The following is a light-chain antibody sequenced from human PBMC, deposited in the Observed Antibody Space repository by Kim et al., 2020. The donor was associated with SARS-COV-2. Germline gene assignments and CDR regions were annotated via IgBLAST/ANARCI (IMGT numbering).Light chain of an antibody. Sequence: EIVLTQSPGTLSLSPGERATLSCRASQTVSSNSLAWYQQKPGQAPRLLIYGASNRATGIPDKFTGSGSGTDFTLTISRLEPEDFAVYHCQQYGGSPPYTFGQGTKLVI. V-gene: IGKV3-20*01. CDR2: GAS. CDR1: QTVSSNS. CDR3: QQYGGSPPYT. J-gene: IGKJ2*01.